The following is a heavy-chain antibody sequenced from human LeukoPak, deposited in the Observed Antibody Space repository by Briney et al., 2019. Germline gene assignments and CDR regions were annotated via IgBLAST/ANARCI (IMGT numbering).Heavy chain of an antibody. J-gene: IGHJ4*02. CDR3: ARSLSCNSGLTFDY. CDR1: GASIRSSSNY. V-gene: IGHV4-39*01. Sequence: SETLSLTCTVSGASIRSSSNYWGWIRQPPAKGLEWIANIHYSGNSNYNPSLKSRVTISLDTSKNQFSLKLTSLTATDSAVYYCARSLSCNSGLTFDYWGQGTMLTVCS. D-gene: IGHD3-16*02. CDR2: IHYSGNS.